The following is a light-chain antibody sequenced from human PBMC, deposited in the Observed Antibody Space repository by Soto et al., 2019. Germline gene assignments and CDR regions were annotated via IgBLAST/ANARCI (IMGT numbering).Light chain of an antibody. J-gene: IGKJ1*01. CDR2: GAS. Sequence: EIMMSQSAATLSVSPDERATLSCMASQSVSSNLAWYQQKPGQAPRLLFYGASTRATGIPARFSGSGSGTAFTLTISRLEPEDFAVYYCQQYGSSPQTFGQGTKVDIK. CDR3: QQYGSSPQT. CDR1: QSVSSN. V-gene: IGKV3-15*01.